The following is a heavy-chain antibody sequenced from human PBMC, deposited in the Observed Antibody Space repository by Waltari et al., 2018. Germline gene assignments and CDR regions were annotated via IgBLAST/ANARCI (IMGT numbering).Heavy chain of an antibody. D-gene: IGHD6-13*01. CDR1: GGSFSGYY. V-gene: IGHV4-34*01. CDR2: INHSGST. CDR3: ARRSRIAAAGTAPGSVAFDI. J-gene: IGHJ3*02. Sequence: QVQLQQWGAGLLKPSETLSLTCAVSGGSFSGYYWSWIRQPPGKGLEWIGEINHSGSTNYNPSLKSRVTISVDTSKNQFSLKLSSVTAADTAVYYCARRSRIAAAGTAPGSVAFDIWGQGTMVTVSS.